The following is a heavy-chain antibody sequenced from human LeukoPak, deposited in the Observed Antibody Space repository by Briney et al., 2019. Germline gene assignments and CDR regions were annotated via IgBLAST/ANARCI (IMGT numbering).Heavy chain of an antibody. J-gene: IGHJ4*02. CDR1: GFTVSSSY. CDR3: ARDNGWLGTFDY. CDR2: IYAAGNT. D-gene: IGHD6-19*01. Sequence: GGSLGLSCVGSGFTVSSSYMTWVRQAPGKGLEWVSHIYAAGNTHYADSVKGRFTISRDISKNTVYLQMNSLRAEDTAVYYCARDNGWLGTFDYWGQGTLVTVSS. V-gene: IGHV3-66*01.